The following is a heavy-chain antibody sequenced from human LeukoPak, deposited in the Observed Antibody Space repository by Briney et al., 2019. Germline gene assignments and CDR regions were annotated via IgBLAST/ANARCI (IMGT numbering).Heavy chain of an antibody. J-gene: IGHJ4*02. Sequence: GGALRLSCAASGFTFDDYGMSWVRQAPGKGLEWVSGINWNGCSTGYADSVKGRVTISRDNSKNTLYLQMNSLRAEDTAVYYCAKRQAYGPDYCTYAVCSPFDYWGQGTLVTVSS. CDR2: INWNGCST. V-gene: IGHV3-20*04. CDR3: AKRQAYGPDYCTYAVCSPFDY. D-gene: IGHD2-8*01. CDR1: GFTFDDYG.